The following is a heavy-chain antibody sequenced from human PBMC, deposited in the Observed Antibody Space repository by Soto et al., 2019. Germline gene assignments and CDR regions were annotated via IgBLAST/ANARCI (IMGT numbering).Heavy chain of an antibody. CDR3: AFLGYCSSTSCYEYGAFDI. J-gene: IGHJ3*02. CDR1: GYTSTSYG. CDR2: ISAYNGNT. D-gene: IGHD2-2*01. Sequence: ASVKVSCKASGYTSTSYGISWVRQAPGQGLEWMGWISAYNGNTNYAQKLQGRVTMTTDTSTSTAYMEQRSLRSDDTAVYYCAFLGYCSSTSCYEYGAFDIWGQGTMVTVSS. V-gene: IGHV1-18*01.